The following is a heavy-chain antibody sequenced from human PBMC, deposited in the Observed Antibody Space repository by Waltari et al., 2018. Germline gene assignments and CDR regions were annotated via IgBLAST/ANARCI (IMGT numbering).Heavy chain of an antibody. D-gene: IGHD3-3*01. CDR3: ARDETMPILTILDKADAFDI. CDR2: IYTSGST. CDR1: GGSISSYY. J-gene: IGHJ3*02. Sequence: QVQLQESGPGLVKPSETLSLTCTVSGGSISSYYWSWIRQPAGQGLEWIGRIYTSGSTNYNPSLKSRVTMSVDTSKNQFSLKLSSVTASDTAVYYCARDETMPILTILDKADAFDIWGQGTMVTVSS. V-gene: IGHV4-4*07.